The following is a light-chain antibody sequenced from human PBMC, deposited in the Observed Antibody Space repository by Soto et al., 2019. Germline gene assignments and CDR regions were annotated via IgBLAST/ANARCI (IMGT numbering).Light chain of an antibody. V-gene: IGLV1-51*02. CDR2: EDN. J-gene: IGLJ2*01. CDR3: GTWVSSLSAWV. CDR1: SANIGNSD. Sequence: QSALTQPPSVSAAPGQKVTISCSGSSANIGNSDVSWYQHLPGTAPKLLIYEDNKRPSGIPDRFSASKSGASATLGITGLQTGDEADYYCGTWVSSLSAWVFGGGTKVTVL.